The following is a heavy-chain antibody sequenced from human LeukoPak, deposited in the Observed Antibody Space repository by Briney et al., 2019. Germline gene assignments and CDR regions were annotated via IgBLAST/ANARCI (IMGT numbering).Heavy chain of an antibody. D-gene: IGHD1-1*01. CDR3: AVTTRGY. J-gene: IGHJ4*02. Sequence: GGSLRLSRAASGYTFTQFGMHWVPQAPGKGLGGVAYIRFNGTTKVYGDSVEGRLTISRDNTRNTLFLQMNRLTVEDTAIYYCAVTTRGYWGQGTLVTVP. CDR2: IRFNGTTK. CDR1: GYTFTQFG. V-gene: IGHV3-30*02.